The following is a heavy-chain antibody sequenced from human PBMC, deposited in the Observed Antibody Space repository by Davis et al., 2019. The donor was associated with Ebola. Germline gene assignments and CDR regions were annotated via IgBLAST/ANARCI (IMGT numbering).Heavy chain of an antibody. CDR1: GYTFTSYY. J-gene: IGHJ6*02. D-gene: IGHD2-8*01. Sequence: AASVKVSCKASGYTFTSYYMHWVRQAPGQGLEWMGIINPSGGSTSYAQKFQGRVTITRDTSASTAYMELSSLRSEDTAVYYCASSGYCTNGVCYTNYYYGMDVWGQGTTVTVSS. CDR3: ASSGYCTNGVCYTNYYYGMDV. V-gene: IGHV1-46*01. CDR2: INPSGGST.